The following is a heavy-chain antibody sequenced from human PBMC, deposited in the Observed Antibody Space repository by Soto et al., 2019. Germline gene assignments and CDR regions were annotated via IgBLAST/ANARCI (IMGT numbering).Heavy chain of an antibody. V-gene: IGHV3-21*01. J-gene: IGHJ4*02. CDR2: ISSTGTYM. CDR3: ARDWDYGSGTRNLGDY. D-gene: IGHD3-10*01. Sequence: EVLLVESGGGLVKPGGSLRLSCAASGFPFSSYSMNWVRQAPGKGLEWVSSISSTGTYMYEADSVKGRFTISRDNAKNSIYLQMNSPRAEDTGVYYCARDWDYGSGTRNLGDYWGQRTLVTVSS. CDR1: GFPFSSYS.